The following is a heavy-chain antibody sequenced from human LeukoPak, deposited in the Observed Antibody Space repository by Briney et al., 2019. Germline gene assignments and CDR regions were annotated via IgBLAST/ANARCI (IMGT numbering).Heavy chain of an antibody. Sequence: SETLSLTCKVSGYSIRIGYYWGWIRQPPGEGLEWIGNIFHSGSTSYNPSLKSRVTISVDTSKNQFSLKLSSVTAADTAVYYCARFAYCGSNCWYYFDYWGQGVLVTVSS. CDR2: IFHSGST. CDR3: ARFAYCGSNCWYYFDY. J-gene: IGHJ4*02. V-gene: IGHV4-38-2*02. D-gene: IGHD2-21*02. CDR1: GYSIRIGYY.